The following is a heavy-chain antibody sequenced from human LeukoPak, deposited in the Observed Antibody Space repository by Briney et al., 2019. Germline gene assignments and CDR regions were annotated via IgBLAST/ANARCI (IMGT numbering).Heavy chain of an antibody. J-gene: IGHJ4*02. V-gene: IGHV1-8*01. Sequence: ASVKVSCKASGYTFTSYDINWVRQATGQGLEWMGRMNPNSGNTGYAQKFQGRVTMTRNTSISTAYMELSSLRSEDTAVYYCARGHIVVVMYDYWGQGTLVTVSS. CDR2: MNPNSGNT. CDR1: GYTFTSYD. D-gene: IGHD2-21*01. CDR3: ARGHIVVVMYDY.